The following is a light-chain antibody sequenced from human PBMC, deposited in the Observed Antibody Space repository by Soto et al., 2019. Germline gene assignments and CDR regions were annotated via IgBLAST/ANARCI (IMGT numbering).Light chain of an antibody. J-gene: IGKJ5*01. CDR2: SSS. Sequence: DIQMTQSPSSLSASVGDRVTITCRASRTITKFLNWYHQKPGKAPNLLIYSSSKLESGVPTRFSGTGSDTDFALTISTLQPEDFGTYYCHQSFSSLFTFGQGTRVDIK. CDR3: HQSFSSLFT. V-gene: IGKV1-39*01. CDR1: RTITKF.